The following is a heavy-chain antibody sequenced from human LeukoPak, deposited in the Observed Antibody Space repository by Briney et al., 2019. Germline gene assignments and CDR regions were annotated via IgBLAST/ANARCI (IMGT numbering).Heavy chain of an antibody. CDR3: ARGPPIVGATDFDY. J-gene: IGHJ4*02. CDR2: MNPNSGNT. CDR1: GYTFTSYD. Sequence: ASVKVSCKAAGYTFTSYDINWVRQATGQGLEWMGGMNPNSGNTGYAQTFQGRVTMTRTTTISTAYMELSSLRSEATAVYYCARGPPIVGATDFDYWGQGTLVTVSS. D-gene: IGHD1-26*01. V-gene: IGHV1-8*01.